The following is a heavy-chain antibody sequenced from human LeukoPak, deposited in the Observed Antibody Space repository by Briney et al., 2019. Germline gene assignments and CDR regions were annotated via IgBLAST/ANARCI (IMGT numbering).Heavy chain of an antibody. J-gene: IGHJ5*02. CDR1: GGSLTYYY. V-gene: IGHV4-34*01. Sequence: SETLSLTCDVYGGSLTYYYLSWIRQTPGKGLEWIGEVNHSGSTNYNPFLKSRVTISVDASRNQFSLRLSSVTAADTAVYYCARRIGYSGDDLRLDPWGQGSLVTVSS. CDR2: VNHSGST. CDR3: ARRIGYSGDDLRLDP. D-gene: IGHD5-12*01.